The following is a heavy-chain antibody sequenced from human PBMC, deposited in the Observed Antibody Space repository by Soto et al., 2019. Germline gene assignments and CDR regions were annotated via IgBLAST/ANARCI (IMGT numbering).Heavy chain of an antibody. J-gene: IGHJ4*02. Sequence: EVQLLESGGGLVQPGGSLRLSCAASGFTFSIYAMNWVRQAPGKGLEWVAGIIGAGAPYYADPVKGRFTISSDNSKNTLYLQMNSLRDEDTALYFCAKDFTPDSRWDIDYWGQGTLVTVSS. CDR2: IIGAGAP. CDR1: GFTFSIYA. V-gene: IGHV3-23*01. CDR3: AKDFTPDSRWDIDY. D-gene: IGHD1-26*01.